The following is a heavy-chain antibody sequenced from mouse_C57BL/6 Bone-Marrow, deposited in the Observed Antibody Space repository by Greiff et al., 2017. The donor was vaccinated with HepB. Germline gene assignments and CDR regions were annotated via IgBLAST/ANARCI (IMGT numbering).Heavy chain of an antibody. D-gene: IGHD1-1*01. V-gene: IGHV14-4*01. J-gene: IGHJ2*01. CDR3: TSSSYDYFDY. CDR1: GFNIKDDY. Sequence: EVQLQQSGAELVRPGASVKLSCTASGFNIKDDYMHWVKQRPEQGLEWIGWIDPENGDTEYASKFQGKATITADTSSNTAYLQLSSLTSEDTAVYYCTSSSYDYFDYWGQGTTLTVSS. CDR2: IDPENGDT.